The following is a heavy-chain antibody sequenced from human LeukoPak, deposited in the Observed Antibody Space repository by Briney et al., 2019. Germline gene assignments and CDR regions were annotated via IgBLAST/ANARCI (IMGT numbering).Heavy chain of an antibody. V-gene: IGHV3-23*01. D-gene: IGHD2-2*01. J-gene: IGHJ4*02. CDR3: AKSARPVVPAAKYYFDY. CDR2: ISGSGGST. CDR1: VFTFSSYA. Sequence: GGSLRLSCAASVFTFSSYAVSWVRQAPGKGLEWVSAISGSGGSTYYADSVKGRFTISRDNSKNTLYLQMNSLRAEDTAVYYCAKSARPVVPAAKYYFDYWGQGTLVTVSS.